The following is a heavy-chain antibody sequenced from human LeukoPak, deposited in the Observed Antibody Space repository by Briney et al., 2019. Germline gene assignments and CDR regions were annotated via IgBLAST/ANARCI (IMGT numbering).Heavy chain of an antibody. J-gene: IGHJ4*02. D-gene: IGHD6-13*01. CDR2: ISGSGGST. CDR3: AKVASSSWYDSSNY. Sequence: GGSLRLSCAASGFTFSSYAMSWVRQAPGKGLEWVSAISGSGGSTYYADSVKGRFTISRDNSKNTLYLQMNSLRAEDTAIYSCAKVASSSWYDSSNYWGQGTLVTVSS. CDR1: GFTFSSYA. V-gene: IGHV3-23*01.